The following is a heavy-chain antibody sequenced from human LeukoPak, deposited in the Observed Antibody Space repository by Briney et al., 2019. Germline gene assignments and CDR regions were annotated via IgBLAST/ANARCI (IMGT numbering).Heavy chain of an antibody. CDR3: ARGSHRSYIRPKDAFDI. CDR2: IYYSGST. J-gene: IGHJ3*02. Sequence: SETLSLTCTVSGGSISSYYWSWIRQPPGKGLEWIGYIYYSGSTNYNPSLKSRVTISVDTSKNQFSLKLSSVTAADTAVYYCARGSHRSYIRPKDAFDIWGQGTMVTVSS. CDR1: GGSISSYY. V-gene: IGHV4-59*01. D-gene: IGHD3-10*01.